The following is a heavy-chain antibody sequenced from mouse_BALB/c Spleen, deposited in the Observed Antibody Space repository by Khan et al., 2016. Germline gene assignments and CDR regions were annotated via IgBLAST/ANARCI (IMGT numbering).Heavy chain of an antibody. Sequence: EVKLEESGGGLVQPGGSLKLSCAASGFDFRRYWMSWVRQAPGKGLEWIGEINPDSRTINYSPSLKDKFTISRDNAKSTLYLQMSKVRSEDTALYYCARAGYYGYLAYWGQGTPVSVSA. CDR3: ARAGYYGYLAY. J-gene: IGHJ3*01. D-gene: IGHD1-1*01. CDR1: GFDFRRYW. CDR2: INPDSRTI. V-gene: IGHV4-1*02.